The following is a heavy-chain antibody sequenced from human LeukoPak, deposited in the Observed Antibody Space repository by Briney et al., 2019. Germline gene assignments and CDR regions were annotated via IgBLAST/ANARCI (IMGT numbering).Heavy chain of an antibody. Sequence: PGGSLRLSCAASGFTFSSYGMHWVRQAPGKGLEWVAVISYDGSNKYYADSVKGRFTISRDNSKNTLHLQMNSLRAEDTAVYYCARDLGYGSWSYFLYYHGMDVWGQGT. CDR2: ISYDGSNK. CDR3: ARDLGYGSWSYFLYYHGMDV. V-gene: IGHV3-30*03. CDR1: GFTFSSYG. J-gene: IGHJ6*02. D-gene: IGHD3-10*01.